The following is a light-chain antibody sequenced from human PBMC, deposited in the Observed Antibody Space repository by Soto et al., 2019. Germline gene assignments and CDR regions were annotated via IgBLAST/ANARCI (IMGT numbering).Light chain of an antibody. V-gene: IGKV1-5*03. CDR1: QTISSW. J-gene: IGKJ1*01. Sequence: DIQMTQSPSTLSGSVGDRVTITCRASQTISSWLAWYQQKPGKAPKLLIYKASTLKSGVPSRFSGGGSRAEYNLTISSLRTDDFATYYYQHYNSYSEAFGQGTKVDIK. CDR2: KAS. CDR3: QHYNSYSEA.